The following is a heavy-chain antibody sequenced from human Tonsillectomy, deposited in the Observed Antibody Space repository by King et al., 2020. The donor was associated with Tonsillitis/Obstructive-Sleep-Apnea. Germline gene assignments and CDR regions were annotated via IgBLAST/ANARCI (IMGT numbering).Heavy chain of an antibody. CDR3: ARIDVVVPAAFLD. J-gene: IGHJ4*02. CDR1: GFSLNTSEMC. V-gene: IGHV2-70*13. D-gene: IGHD2-2*01. CDR2: IDWEDDK. Sequence: VTLKESGPALVKPTQTLTLTCTFSGFSLNTSEMCVNWIRQPPGKALEWLARIDWEDDKYYSTSLKTRLTISKDTSKNKVVLTLTNMNPMDTATYYCARIDVVVPAAFLDWGQGALVTVSS.